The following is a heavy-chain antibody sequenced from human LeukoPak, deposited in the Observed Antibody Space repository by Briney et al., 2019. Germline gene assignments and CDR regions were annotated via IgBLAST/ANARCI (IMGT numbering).Heavy chain of an antibody. Sequence: GGSLRLSCAASGFTFSAYWMHWVRQVPGKGLEWVSSISTSSSYIYYGDSVKGRFTISRDNARNSLFLQMNSLRADDTAVYYCARDRDWNSGFDYWGQGTLVTVSS. CDR3: ARDRDWNSGFDY. V-gene: IGHV3-21*01. CDR1: GFTFSAYW. J-gene: IGHJ4*02. CDR2: ISTSSSYI. D-gene: IGHD1-7*01.